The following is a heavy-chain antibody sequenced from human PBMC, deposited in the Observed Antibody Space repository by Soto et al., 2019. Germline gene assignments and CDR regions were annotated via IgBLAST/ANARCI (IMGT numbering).Heavy chain of an antibody. Sequence: EVQLVESGGGLVQPGGSLRLSCAASGFTVSSNYMSWVRQAPGKGLEWVSVIYSGGSTYYADSVKGRFTISRDNSKNTLYLQMNRLRAEDTAVYYYARMNYDFWSGYIFDPWGQGTLVTVSS. CDR2: IYSGGST. V-gene: IGHV3-66*01. CDR3: ARMNYDFWSGYIFDP. CDR1: GFTVSSNY. J-gene: IGHJ5*02. D-gene: IGHD3-3*01.